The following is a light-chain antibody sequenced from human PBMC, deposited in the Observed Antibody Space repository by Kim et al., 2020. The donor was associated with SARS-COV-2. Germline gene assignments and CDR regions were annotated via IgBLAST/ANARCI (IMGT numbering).Light chain of an antibody. V-gene: IGLV3-21*04. CDR1: SLGMKQ. Sequence: GKTARITWGGDSLGMKQVHWYQVKQGQAPVLVISYDSDRPSGIPERFSGSNSGNTATLTISRVEAGDEADYYCQVWDSSSDHRVVFGGGTQLTVL. J-gene: IGLJ2*01. CDR3: QVWDSSSDHRVV. CDR2: YDS.